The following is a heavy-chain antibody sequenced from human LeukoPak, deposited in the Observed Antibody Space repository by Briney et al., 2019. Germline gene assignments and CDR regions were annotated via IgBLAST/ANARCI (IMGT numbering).Heavy chain of an antibody. D-gene: IGHD3-3*01. CDR3: ARGGYDFWSGYYRVGWFDP. CDR2: TYYRSKWYN. Sequence: SQTLSLTCAISGDSVSSNSAAWNWIRQSPSRGLEWLGRTYYRSKWYNDYAVSVKSRITINPDTSKNQFSLQLNSVTPEGTAVYYCARGGYDFWSGYYRVGWFDPWGQGTLVTVSS. J-gene: IGHJ5*02. V-gene: IGHV6-1*01. CDR1: GDSVSSNSAA.